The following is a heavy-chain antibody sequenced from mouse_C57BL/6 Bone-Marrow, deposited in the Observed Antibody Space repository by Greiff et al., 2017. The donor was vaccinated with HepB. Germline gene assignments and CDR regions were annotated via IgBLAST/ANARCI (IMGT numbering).Heavy chain of an antibody. V-gene: IGHV1-50*01. J-gene: IGHJ3*01. CDR1: GYTFTSYW. D-gene: IGHD1-1*01. Sequence: QVQLQQSGAELVKPGASVKLSCKASGYTFTSYWMQWVKQRPGQGLEWIGEIDPSDSYTNYNQKFKGKATLTVDTSSSTAYMQLSSLTSEDSAVYYCALGHGRGFAYWGQGTLVTVSA. CDR2: IDPSDSYT. CDR3: ALGHGRGFAY.